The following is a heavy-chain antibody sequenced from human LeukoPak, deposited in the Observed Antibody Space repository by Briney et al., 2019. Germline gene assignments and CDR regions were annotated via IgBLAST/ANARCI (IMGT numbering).Heavy chain of an antibody. Sequence: PSETLSLTYTVSGGSISSGGYYWSWIRQHPGKGLEWIGYIYYSGSTYYNPSLKSRVTISVDTSKNQFSLKLSSVTAADTAVYYCARSDIVVVPAAKASVYYYYGMDVWGQGTTVTVSS. J-gene: IGHJ6*02. CDR3: ARSDIVVVPAAKASVYYYYGMDV. V-gene: IGHV4-31*03. D-gene: IGHD2-2*01. CDR1: GGSISSGGYY. CDR2: IYYSGST.